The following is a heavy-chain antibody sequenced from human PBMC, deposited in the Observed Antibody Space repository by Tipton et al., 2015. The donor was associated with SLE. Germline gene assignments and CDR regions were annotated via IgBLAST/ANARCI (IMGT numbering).Heavy chain of an antibody. CDR1: GDSITNGNFY. J-gene: IGHJ3*01. CDR2: INKRGST. V-gene: IGHV4-31*03. CDR3: ARELVF. Sequence: TLSLTCTVSGDSITNGNFYWSWIRQFPGKGLEWLGSINKRGSTSYKPSLKGRVTISLDTSKNQFSLRVTSVTAADTAVYYCARELVFWGQGTMVTVSS.